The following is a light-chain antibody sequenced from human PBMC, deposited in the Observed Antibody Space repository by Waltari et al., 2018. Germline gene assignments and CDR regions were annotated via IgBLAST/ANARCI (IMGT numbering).Light chain of an antibody. Sequence: EIVLTQSPGTLSLSPGERATLSCRASQSVSSSYLAWYQHKPGQAPRLVIYGASSRAAGIPDRFSGSGSETDFTLNISRLEPEDFAVYYCQQYGTSPPLTFGGGTKVEIK. V-gene: IGKV3-20*01. J-gene: IGKJ4*01. CDR3: QQYGTSPPLT. CDR1: QSVSSSY. CDR2: GAS.